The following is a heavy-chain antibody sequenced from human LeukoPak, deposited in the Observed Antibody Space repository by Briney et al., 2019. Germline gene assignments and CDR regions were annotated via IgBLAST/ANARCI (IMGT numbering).Heavy chain of an antibody. CDR1: GFTFSSYA. V-gene: IGHV3-30*04. Sequence: PGGSLRLSCAASGFTFSSYAMHWVRQAPGKGLEWVAVISYDGSNKYYADSVKGRFTISRDNSKNTLYLQMNSLRAEDTAVYYCARDLRFLEWAFDYWGQGTLVTVPS. CDR2: ISYDGSNK. D-gene: IGHD3-3*01. J-gene: IGHJ4*02. CDR3: ARDLRFLEWAFDY.